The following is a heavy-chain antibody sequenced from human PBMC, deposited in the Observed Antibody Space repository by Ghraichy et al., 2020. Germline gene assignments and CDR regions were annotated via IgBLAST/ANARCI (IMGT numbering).Heavy chain of an antibody. CDR3: VKDQRLWFGELSADY. CDR1: GFTFSSYA. Sequence: GGSLRLSCSASGFTFSSYAMHWVRQAPGKGLEYVLAISSNGGSTYYADSVKGRFTISRDNSKNTLYLQMSSLRAEDTAVYYCVKDQRLWFGELSADYWGQGTLVTVSS. D-gene: IGHD3-10*01. V-gene: IGHV3-64D*06. CDR2: ISSNGGST. J-gene: IGHJ4*02.